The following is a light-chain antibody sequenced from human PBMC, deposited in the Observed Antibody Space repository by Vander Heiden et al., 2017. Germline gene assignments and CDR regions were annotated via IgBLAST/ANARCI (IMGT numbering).Light chain of an antibody. CDR2: DAS. V-gene: IGKV3-11*01. CDR1: QSVSSY. J-gene: IGKJ4*01. Sequence: EIVLTQSPATLSLSPGERATLSCRPSQSVSSYLAWYQQKPGQAPRLLIYDASNRATGIPAWFSGSGSGTDFTLTISRLEPEDFAFYYWQQSSSGPPFTFGGGTKVEIK. CDR3: QQSSSGPPFT.